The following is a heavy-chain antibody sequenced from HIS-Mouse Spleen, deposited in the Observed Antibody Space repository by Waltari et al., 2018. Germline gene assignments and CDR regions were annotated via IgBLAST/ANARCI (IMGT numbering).Heavy chain of an antibody. CDR2: IYYRGST. CDR1: GGSISSSSYY. Sequence: QLQLQESGPGLVKPSEPLSLTCTVSGGSISSSSYYWGWIRQPPGKGLAWIGSIYYRGSTYYNPSLKSRVTISVDTAKNQFSLKLSSVTAADTAVYYCAREIPYSSSWYDWYFDLWGRGTLVTVSS. V-gene: IGHV4-39*07. CDR3: AREIPYSSSWYDWYFDL. D-gene: IGHD6-13*01. J-gene: IGHJ2*01.